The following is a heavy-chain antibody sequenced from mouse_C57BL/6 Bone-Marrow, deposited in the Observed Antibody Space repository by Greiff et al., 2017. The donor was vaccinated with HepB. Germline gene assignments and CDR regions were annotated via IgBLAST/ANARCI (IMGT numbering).Heavy chain of an antibody. CDR3: ASEGYDGAWFAY. D-gene: IGHD2-2*01. V-gene: IGHV2-6*01. J-gene: IGHJ3*01. CDR1: GFSLTSYG. CDR2: IWGVGST. Sequence: VNVVESGPGLVAPSQSLSITCTVSGFSLTSYGVDWVRQSPGKGLEWLGVIWGVGSTNYNSALKSRLSISKDNSKSQVFLKMNSLQTGDTAMYYCASEGYDGAWFAYWGQGTLVTVSA.